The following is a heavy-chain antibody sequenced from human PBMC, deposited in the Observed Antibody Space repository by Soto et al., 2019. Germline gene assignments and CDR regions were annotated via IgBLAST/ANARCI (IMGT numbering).Heavy chain of an antibody. Sequence: GGSLRLSCAASGFTFSTYTMNWVRQAPGKGLEWISSISSGSSYIYYAGSVKGRFTISRDNAKNSLFLQMNSLRADDTAVYYCARDILSGGAYPDSWGQGTKVTAPQ. CDR3: ARDILSGGAYPDS. CDR1: GFTFSTYT. D-gene: IGHD3-10*01. V-gene: IGHV3-21*01. CDR2: ISSGSSYI. J-gene: IGHJ5*01.